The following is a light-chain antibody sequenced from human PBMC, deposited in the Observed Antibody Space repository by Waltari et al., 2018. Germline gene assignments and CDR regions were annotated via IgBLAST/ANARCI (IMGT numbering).Light chain of an antibody. CDR1: SSNIGAGYD. Sequence: QSVLTQPPSVSGAPGQRVTISCTGSSSNIGAGYDVHWYQQLPGTTPKLLIYGHRNRPSGVPHRFSGSKSGTSASLAITGLQAEDEADYYCQSYDSSLSGSVFGGGTKLTVL. J-gene: IGLJ2*01. CDR2: GHR. V-gene: IGLV1-40*01. CDR3: QSYDSSLSGSV.